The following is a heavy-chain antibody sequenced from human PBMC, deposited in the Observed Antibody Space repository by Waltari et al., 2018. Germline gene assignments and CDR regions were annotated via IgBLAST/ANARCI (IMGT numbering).Heavy chain of an antibody. D-gene: IGHD1-26*01. CDR2: ISSRSSTI. CDR1: GFTFSSYS. V-gene: IGHV3-48*01. J-gene: IGHJ4*02. Sequence: EVQLVESGGGLVQPGGSLGLSCSASGFTFSSYSMNWVRQAPGMGLDLVSYISSRSSTIYYADPVKGRVTISRDNAKNALYLQMNSLRAEDTSVYYCARDRGAVDYWGQGTLVTVSS. CDR3: ARDRGAVDY.